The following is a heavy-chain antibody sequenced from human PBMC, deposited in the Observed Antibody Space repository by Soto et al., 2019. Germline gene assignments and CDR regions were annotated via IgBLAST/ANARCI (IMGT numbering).Heavy chain of an antibody. CDR1: GYTFTSYD. CDR3: ARDPAYYYDSSGSWWFDP. J-gene: IGHJ5*02. Sequence: GASVKVSCKASGYTFTSYDINWVRQATGQGLEWMGWMNPNSGNTGYAQKFQGRVTMTRNTSISTAYMELRSLRSDDTAVYYCARDPAYYYDSSGSWWFDPWGQGTLVTVSS. CDR2: MNPNSGNT. D-gene: IGHD3-22*01. V-gene: IGHV1-8*01.